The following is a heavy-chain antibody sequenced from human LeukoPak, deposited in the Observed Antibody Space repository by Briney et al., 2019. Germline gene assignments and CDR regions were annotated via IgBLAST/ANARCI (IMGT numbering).Heavy chain of an antibody. D-gene: IGHD3-10*01. CDR1: GFTFSSYG. CDR2: IRYDGSNK. CDR3: AKETYYYGSGSSSHFGY. J-gene: IGHJ4*02. V-gene: IGHV3-30*02. Sequence: PGGSLRLSCAASGFTFSSYGMHWVRQAPGKGLEWVAFIRYDGSNKYYADSVKGRFTISRDNSKNTLYLQMNSLRAEDTAVYYCAKETYYYGSGSSSHFGYWGQGTLVTVSS.